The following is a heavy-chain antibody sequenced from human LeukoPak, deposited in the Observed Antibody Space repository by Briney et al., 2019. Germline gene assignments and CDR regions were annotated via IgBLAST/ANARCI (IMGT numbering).Heavy chain of an antibody. D-gene: IGHD5-12*01. CDR3: ARLSGSGRFDY. J-gene: IGHJ4*02. Sequence: GGSLRLSCAASGFSFDDFAMHWVRQAPGKGLEWVSSVSWNSGNIDYADSVKGRFTISRDNAQNSLYLQMNSLRAEDTALYFCARLSGSGRFDYWGQGTLVTVPS. V-gene: IGHV3-9*01. CDR2: VSWNSGNI. CDR1: GFSFDDFA.